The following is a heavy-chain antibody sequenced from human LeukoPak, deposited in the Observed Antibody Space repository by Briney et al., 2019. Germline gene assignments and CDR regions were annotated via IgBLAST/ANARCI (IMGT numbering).Heavy chain of an antibody. CDR1: GGSISNNNYY. J-gene: IGHJ4*02. D-gene: IGHD5-12*01. CDR3: ARMYSGYEDY. V-gene: IGHV4-39*01. CDR2: IYYSGST. Sequence: SETLSLTCTVSGGSISNNNYYWGWIRQPPGKGLEWIGTIYYSGSTYYNPSLKSRVTVSVGTSKNQFSLKLSSVTAADTTVYYCARMYSGYEDYWGQGTLVTVSS.